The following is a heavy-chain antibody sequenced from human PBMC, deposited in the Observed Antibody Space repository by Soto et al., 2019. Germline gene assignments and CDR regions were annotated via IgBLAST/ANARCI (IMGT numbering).Heavy chain of an antibody. CDR1: GGTFTSYA. Sequence: QVQLVQSGAQVKKPGSSVKLSCKASGGTFTSYAISWVRQAPGQGLEWMGGIIPIFGTANFAQKFQGRVTITADKSTSTAYMELSSLRSEDTAVYYCARTYSSSSAFDYWGQGTLVTVSS. V-gene: IGHV1-69*06. J-gene: IGHJ4*02. CDR3: ARTYSSSSAFDY. CDR2: IIPIFGTA. D-gene: IGHD6-6*01.